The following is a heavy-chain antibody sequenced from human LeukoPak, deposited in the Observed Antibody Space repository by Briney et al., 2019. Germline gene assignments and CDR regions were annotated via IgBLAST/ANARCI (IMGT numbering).Heavy chain of an antibody. J-gene: IGHJ4*02. D-gene: IGHD3-22*01. V-gene: IGHV4-4*02. Sequence: SGTLSLTCAVSGASISSSHWWSWVRQAPGKGLEWIGDIYHSGSPNYNPSLKSRVTISVDKSKNQFSLKLNSVTAADTAVYYCARTYDSSGYYYAFDYWGQGTLVTVSS. CDR1: GASISSSHW. CDR3: ARTYDSSGYYYAFDY. CDR2: IYHSGSP.